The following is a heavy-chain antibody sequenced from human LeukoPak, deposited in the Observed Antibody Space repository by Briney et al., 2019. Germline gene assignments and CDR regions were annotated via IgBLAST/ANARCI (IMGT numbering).Heavy chain of an antibody. CDR1: GFTFSNYG. D-gene: IGHD5-18*01. J-gene: IGHJ3*02. CDR2: ISEDGINK. Sequence: GGSLRLSCAASGFTFSNYGMHCVRQAPGKGLEWVAGISEDGINKYYADSVKGRFTISRDDSKSIAYLQMNSLKTEDTAVYYCTREKFVDTAMVPSRGTPELGDAFDIWGQGTMVTVSS. CDR3: TREKFVDTAMVPSRGTPELGDAFDI. V-gene: IGHV3-30*03.